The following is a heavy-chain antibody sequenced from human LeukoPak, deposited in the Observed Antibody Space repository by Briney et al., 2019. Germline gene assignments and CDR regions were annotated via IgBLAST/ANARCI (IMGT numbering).Heavy chain of an antibody. Sequence: GGSLRLSCAASGLTFSGHWMSWVRQAPGKGLEWVANVNQGGSDKYYVDSVKGRFTISRDNANNLLYLQMNSLRGEDTAVYYCTRDRSRAEDDWGQGTLVTVSS. CDR1: GLTFSGHW. CDR2: VNQGGSDK. D-gene: IGHD1-14*01. V-gene: IGHV3-7*01. J-gene: IGHJ4*02. CDR3: TRDRSRAEDD.